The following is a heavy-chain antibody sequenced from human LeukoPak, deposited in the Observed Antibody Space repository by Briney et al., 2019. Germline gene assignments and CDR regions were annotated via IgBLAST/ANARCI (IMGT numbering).Heavy chain of an antibody. D-gene: IGHD2-8*01. J-gene: IGHJ4*02. CDR1: GYTFTGYY. CDR3: ARIPPGGTSPPDY. V-gene: IGHV1-8*03. Sequence: EASVKVSCKASGYTFTGYYIHWVRQAPGQGLEWMGWMSPNSGNTGYAQKFQGRLTITRNTSISTAYMELSSLRSEDTAVYYCARIPPGGTSPPDYWGQGTLVTVSS. CDR2: MSPNSGNT.